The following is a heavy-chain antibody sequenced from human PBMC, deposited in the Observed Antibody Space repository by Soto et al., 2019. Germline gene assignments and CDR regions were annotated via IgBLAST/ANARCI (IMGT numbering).Heavy chain of an antibody. D-gene: IGHD4-17*01. V-gene: IGHV3-7*01. CDR2: IKQDGSEK. J-gene: IGHJ4*02. CDR1: GFTFSSYW. Sequence: XGSLGLSCAASGFTFSSYWINGVRQAPGKGLEWVANIKQDGSEKYYVDSVEGRFTISRDSAENSVYLQMHSLRAEDTAVYYCAASPDYGPQFDFWGQGSLVTVSS. CDR3: AASPDYGPQFDF.